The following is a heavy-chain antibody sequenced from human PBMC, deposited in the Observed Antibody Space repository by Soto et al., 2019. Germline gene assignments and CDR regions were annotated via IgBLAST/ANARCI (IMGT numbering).Heavy chain of an antibody. J-gene: IGHJ6*02. CDR3: AKDKDFLSSSHESYYYGMDV. D-gene: IGHD6-6*01. CDR1: GFTFSSYA. V-gene: IGHV3-23*01. CDR2: ISGSGGST. Sequence: SEGSLRLSCAASGFTFSSYAMSWVRQAPGKGLEWVSAISGSGGSTYYADSVKGRFTISRDNSKNTLYLQMNSLRAEDTAVYYCAKDKDFLSSSHESYYYGMDVWGQGTTVTVS.